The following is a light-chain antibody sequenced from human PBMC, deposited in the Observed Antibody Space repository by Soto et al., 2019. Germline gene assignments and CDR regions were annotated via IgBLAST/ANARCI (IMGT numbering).Light chain of an antibody. CDR1: SSEVGGYNY. CDR2: DVS. V-gene: IGLV2-14*01. CDR3: SSYTSSSTPLYV. J-gene: IGLJ1*01. Sequence: HSVLTQPASVSGSPGQSITISCTGTSSEVGGYNYVSWYQQHPGKAPKLMIYDVSNRPSGVSNRFSGSKSGNTASLTISGLQAEDEADYYCSSYTSSSTPLYVFGTGTKVTVL.